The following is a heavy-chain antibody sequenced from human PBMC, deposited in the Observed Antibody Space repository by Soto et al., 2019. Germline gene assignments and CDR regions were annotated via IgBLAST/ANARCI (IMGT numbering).Heavy chain of an antibody. D-gene: IGHD6-13*01. CDR1: GFTFSSYA. CDR2: ISGSGGST. J-gene: IGHJ3*02. CDR3: AEAAAEVLNAFDI. Sequence: PGGSLRLSCAASGFTFSSYAMSWVRQAPGKGLEWVSAISGSGGSTYCADSVKGRFTISRDNSKNTLYLQMNSLRAEDTAVYYCAEAAAEVLNAFDIWGQGTMVTVSS. V-gene: IGHV3-23*01.